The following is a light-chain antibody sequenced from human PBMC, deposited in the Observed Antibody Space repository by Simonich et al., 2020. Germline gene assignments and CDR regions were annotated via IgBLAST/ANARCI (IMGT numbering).Light chain of an antibody. Sequence: QSALTQPPSASGSPGQSVTISCTGTSSDVGGYNYVPWYQQHPGKAPKLMIYDVSNRPSGVSKRFSGSKSGNTASLTISGLQAEDEADYYCSSYTSSSTLVFGGGTKLTVL. V-gene: IGLV2-14*03. CDR1: SSDVGGYNY. J-gene: IGLJ2*01. CDR3: SSYTSSSTLV. CDR2: DVS.